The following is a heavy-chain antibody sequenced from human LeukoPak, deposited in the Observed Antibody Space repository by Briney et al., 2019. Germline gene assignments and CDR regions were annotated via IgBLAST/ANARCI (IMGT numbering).Heavy chain of an antibody. CDR1: GFTFSSYA. J-gene: IGHJ4*02. V-gene: IGHV3-30-3*01. Sequence: PGGSLRLSCAASGFTFSSYAMHWVRQAPGKGLEWVAVISYDGSNKYYADSVKGRFTISRDNSKNTLYLQMNSLRAEDTAVYYCARGGYYDSSGYSRFDYWGQGTLVTVSS. CDR2: ISYDGSNK. D-gene: IGHD3-22*01. CDR3: ARGGYYDSSGYSRFDY.